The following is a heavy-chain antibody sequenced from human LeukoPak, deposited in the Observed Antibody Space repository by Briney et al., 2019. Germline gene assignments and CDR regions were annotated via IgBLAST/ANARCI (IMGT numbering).Heavy chain of an antibody. D-gene: IGHD6-13*01. Sequence: GGSLRLSCAASGFTFSSYGMQWVREAPGKGLEWVAFIRYDGSNKYYADSVKGRFTISRDNSKNTLYLQMNSLRPEDTAVYYCAKRVIAATGTDAFDMWGQGTTVTVSS. CDR2: IRYDGSNK. CDR1: GFTFSSYG. CDR3: AKRVIAATGTDAFDM. V-gene: IGHV3-30*02. J-gene: IGHJ3*02.